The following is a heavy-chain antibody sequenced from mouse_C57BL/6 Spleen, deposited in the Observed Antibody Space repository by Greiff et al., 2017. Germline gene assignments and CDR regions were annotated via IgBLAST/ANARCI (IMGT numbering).Heavy chain of an antibody. J-gene: IGHJ2*01. CDR3: ARLITTVVVSDY. CDR2: ISPGSGST. V-gene: IGHV1-55*01. D-gene: IGHD1-1*01. Sequence: QVQLQQPGAELVKPGASVKMSCKASGYTFTSYWITWVKQRPGQGLEWIGDISPGSGSTNYNEKFKSKATLTVDTSSSTAYMQLSSLTSEDSAVYYCARLITTVVVSDYWGQGTTLTVSS. CDR1: GYTFTSYW.